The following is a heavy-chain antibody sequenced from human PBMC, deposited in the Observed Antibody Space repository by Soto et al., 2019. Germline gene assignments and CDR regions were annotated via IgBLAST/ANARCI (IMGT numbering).Heavy chain of an antibody. CDR2: IIPIFGTA. D-gene: IGHD2-21*02. J-gene: IGHJ5*02. Sequence: QVQLVQSGAEVKKPGSSVKVSCKASGGTFSSYAISWVRQAPGQGLEWMGGIIPIFGTANYAQKFQGRGTLTADESTSTADMELSSLRSEDTAVYYCARVRDCGGDCYTYNWFDPWGQGTLVTVSS. CDR3: ARVRDCGGDCYTYNWFDP. V-gene: IGHV1-69*12. CDR1: GGTFSSYA.